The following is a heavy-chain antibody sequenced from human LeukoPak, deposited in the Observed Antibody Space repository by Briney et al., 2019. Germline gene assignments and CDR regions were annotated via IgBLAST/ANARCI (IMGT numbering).Heavy chain of an antibody. V-gene: IGHV4-39*07. CDR1: GGSISSSSYY. D-gene: IGHD6-19*01. J-gene: IGHJ6*02. CDR3: ARVGGWGDYHYYGMDV. CDR2: IYYSGSS. Sequence: SETLSLTCTVSGGSISSSSYYWGWIRQPPGKGLEWIGSIYYSGSSYYNPSLKSRVTISVDTSKNQFSLKLSSVTAADTAVYYCARVGGWGDYHYYGMDVWGQGTTVTVSS.